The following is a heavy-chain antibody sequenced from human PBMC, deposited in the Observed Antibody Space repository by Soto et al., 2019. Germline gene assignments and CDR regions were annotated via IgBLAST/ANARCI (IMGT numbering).Heavy chain of an antibody. CDR1: GYTFTSYG. V-gene: IGHV1-18*01. CDR2: ISAYNGNT. CDR3: ARDRRRVDYDFCSAPYGMDV. J-gene: IGHJ6*02. D-gene: IGHD3-3*01. Sequence: ASVKVSCKASGYTFTSYGISWVRQAPGQGLEWMGWISAYNGNTNYAQKLQGRVTMTTDTSTSTAYMELRSLRSDDTAVYYCARDRRRVDYDFCSAPYGMDVWGQGTTVTVSS.